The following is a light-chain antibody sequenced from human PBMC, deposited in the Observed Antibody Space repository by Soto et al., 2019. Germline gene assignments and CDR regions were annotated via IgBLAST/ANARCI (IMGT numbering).Light chain of an antibody. V-gene: IGKV1-13*02. CDR1: PGISSA. CDR3: QQFNSYPPT. CDR2: DAS. Sequence: AIQLTQSPSSLSASVGDRVTITCRASPGISSALAWYQQHPGKAPKLLIYDASSLESGVPSRCSGSGSGTDFTLTSSRLQPEDFATYYCQQFNSYPPTFGGGTKVEIK. J-gene: IGKJ4*01.